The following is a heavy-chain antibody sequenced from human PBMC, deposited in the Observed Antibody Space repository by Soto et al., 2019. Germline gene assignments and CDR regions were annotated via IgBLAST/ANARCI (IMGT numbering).Heavy chain of an antibody. Sequence: PGESLKISCQGSGYSFTSNWIGWVRQMPGKGLEWMGIINPADSDIKYSPSFQGQVTISADKSIGTAYLQWSSLKASDTAMYYCARHQRDDASRKMDRWGQGTLVTVSS. CDR3: ARHQRDDASRKMDR. V-gene: IGHV5-51*01. CDR1: GYSFTSNW. D-gene: IGHD3-16*01. J-gene: IGHJ4*02. CDR2: INPADSDI.